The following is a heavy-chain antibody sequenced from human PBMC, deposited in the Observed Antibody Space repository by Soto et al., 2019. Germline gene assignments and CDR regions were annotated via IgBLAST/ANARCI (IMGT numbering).Heavy chain of an antibody. J-gene: IGHJ6*03. CDR3: ARQPTYDFWSGYYTGHYYYYMDV. Sequence: QVQLVQSGAEVKKPGASVKVSCKASGYTFTSYDINWVRQATGQGLEWMGGMKPNSGNTGYAQKLEGRDNMTRNTSISTAYMELSSLRSEDTAVYYCARQPTYDFWSGYYTGHYYYYMDVWGKGTTVTVSS. CDR2: MKPNSGNT. V-gene: IGHV1-8*01. CDR1: GYTFTSYD. D-gene: IGHD3-3*01.